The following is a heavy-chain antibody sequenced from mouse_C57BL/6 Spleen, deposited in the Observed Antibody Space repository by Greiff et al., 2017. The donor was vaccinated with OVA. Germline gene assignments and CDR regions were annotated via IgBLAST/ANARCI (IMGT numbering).Heavy chain of an antibody. D-gene: IGHD2-1*01. CDR3: ARHEGGIYYGNYENAMDY. Sequence: QVQLKESGAELVKPGASVKLSCKASGYTFTEYTIHWVKQRSGQGLEWIGWFYPGSGSIKYNEKFKDKATLTADKSSSTVYMELSRLTSEDSAVYFCARHEGGIYYGNYENAMDYWGQGTSVTVSS. CDR1: GYTFTEYT. CDR2: FYPGSGSI. V-gene: IGHV1-62-2*01. J-gene: IGHJ4*01.